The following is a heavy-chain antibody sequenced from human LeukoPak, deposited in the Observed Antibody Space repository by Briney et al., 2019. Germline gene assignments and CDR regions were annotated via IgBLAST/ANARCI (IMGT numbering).Heavy chain of an antibody. D-gene: IGHD2-15*01. Sequence: PGGSLRLSCAASGFTFSSTWMSWVRQAPGKGLEWVANIKQDGSEKNYVDSVKGRFPISRDNAKNSLYLQMNSLRAEDTSVYYCARYSSVGDLGQGTLVTVSS. V-gene: IGHV3-7*01. CDR3: ARYSSVGD. J-gene: IGHJ4*02. CDR2: IKQDGSEK. CDR1: GFTFSSTW.